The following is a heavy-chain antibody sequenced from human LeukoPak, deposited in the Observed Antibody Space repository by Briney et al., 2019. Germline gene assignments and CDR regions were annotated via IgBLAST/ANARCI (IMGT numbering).Heavy chain of an antibody. CDR1: GYTFTSYG. CDR3: ARPYYDSSAPPYDY. CDR2: ISAYNGNT. D-gene: IGHD3-22*01. V-gene: IGHV1-18*01. J-gene: IGHJ4*02. Sequence: GASVKVSCXASGYTFTSYGISWVRQAPGQGLEWMGWISAYNGNTNYAQKLQGRVTTTTDTSTSTAYMELRSLRSDDTAVYYCARPYYDSSAPPYDYWGQGTLVTVSS.